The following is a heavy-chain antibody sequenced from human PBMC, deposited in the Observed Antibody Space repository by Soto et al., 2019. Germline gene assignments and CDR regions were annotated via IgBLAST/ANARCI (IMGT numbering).Heavy chain of an antibody. CDR3: GYRLGVDWNDYEHYYYMDV. CDR2: TYWDDEQ. D-gene: IGHD1-1*01. CDR1: GFSLTTRGVS. Sequence: SGPTLVNPTQTLTLTCSFSGFSLTTRGVSVGWIRQSPGKAPQWLSLTYWDDEQRYSPSLKTRLIITKDSPKNQVVLTMTNMLPVDTGTYYCGYRLGVDWNDYEHYYYMDVWGQGTTVIVSS. J-gene: IGHJ6*02. V-gene: IGHV2-5*02.